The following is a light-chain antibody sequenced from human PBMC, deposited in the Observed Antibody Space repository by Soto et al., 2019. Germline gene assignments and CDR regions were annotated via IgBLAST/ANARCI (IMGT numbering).Light chain of an antibody. J-gene: IGKJ1*01. Sequence: ERVMTQSTTTLSVSPGDRTPLSFRASQSVSSNLAWYQQKPGQAPRLLIYGASTRATGIPARFSGSGSGTEFTLTISSLQPEDFVVYYCQQYNNLPPWTFGQGTKVDI. CDR3: QQYNNLPPWT. CDR1: QSVSSN. CDR2: GAS. V-gene: IGKV3-15*01.